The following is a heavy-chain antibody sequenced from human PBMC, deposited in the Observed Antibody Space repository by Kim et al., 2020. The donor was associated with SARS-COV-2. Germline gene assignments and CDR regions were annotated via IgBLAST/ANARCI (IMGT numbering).Heavy chain of an antibody. Sequence: ASVKVSCKASGYTFTSYDINWVRQATGQGLEWMGWMNPNSGNTGYAQKFQGRVTMTRNTSISTAYMELSSLRSEDTAVYYCARVKYSSGQNYYYYGMDVWGQGTTVTVSS. CDR3: ARVKYSSGQNYYYYGMDV. CDR1: GYTFTSYD. CDR2: MNPNSGNT. D-gene: IGHD6-19*01. V-gene: IGHV1-8*01. J-gene: IGHJ6*02.